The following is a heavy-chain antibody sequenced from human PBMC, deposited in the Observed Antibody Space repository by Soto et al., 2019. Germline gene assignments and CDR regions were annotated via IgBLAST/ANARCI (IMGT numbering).Heavy chain of an antibody. J-gene: IGHJ4*02. D-gene: IGHD3-9*01. CDR1: GFTFSRYG. CDR3: ARDQSYRRDWYYFDY. CDR2: IWYDGSYK. Sequence: GGSLRLSCAASGFTFSRYGIHWVRQAPGKGLEWVANIWYDGSYKYYADSVKGRFTISRDNSKNTLYPQMNSLSAEDTAVYYCARDQSYRRDWYYFDYWGQGTPVTVSS. V-gene: IGHV3-33*01.